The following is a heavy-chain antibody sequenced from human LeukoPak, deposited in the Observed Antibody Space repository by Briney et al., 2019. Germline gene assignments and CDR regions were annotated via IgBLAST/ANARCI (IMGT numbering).Heavy chain of an antibody. Sequence: PGGSLRLSCAASGFTFSSYWMSWVRQAPGKGPEWVANIKQDGSEKYYVDSVKGRFTISRDNAKNSLYLQMNSLRAEDTAVYYCARVPYSSGYYYSWYFDLWGRGTLVTVSS. J-gene: IGHJ2*01. CDR1: GFTFSSYW. CDR3: ARVPYSSGYYYSWYFDL. V-gene: IGHV3-7*01. CDR2: IKQDGSEK. D-gene: IGHD3-22*01.